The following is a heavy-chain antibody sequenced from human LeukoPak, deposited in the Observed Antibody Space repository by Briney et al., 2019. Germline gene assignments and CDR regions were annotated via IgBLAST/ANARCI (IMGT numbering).Heavy chain of an antibody. CDR2: IYHSGST. Sequence: SETLSLTCTVSGGSISSSSYYWGWIRQPPGKGLEWIGSIYHSGSTNYNPSLKSRVTISVDKSKNQFSLKLSSVTAADTAVYYCARGRIQLWSRPDAFDIWGQGTMVTVSS. J-gene: IGHJ3*02. V-gene: IGHV4-39*07. CDR3: ARGRIQLWSRPDAFDI. CDR1: GGSISSSSYY. D-gene: IGHD5-18*01.